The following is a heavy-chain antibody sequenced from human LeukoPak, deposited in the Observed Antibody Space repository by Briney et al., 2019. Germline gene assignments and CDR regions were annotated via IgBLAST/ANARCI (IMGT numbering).Heavy chain of an antibody. J-gene: IGHJ3*02. CDR1: SGSISSYY. V-gene: IGHV4-59*12. Sequence: KPSETLSLTCTVSSGSISSYYWSWIRQPPGKGLEWIGYIYYSGSTNYNPSLKSRVTISVDTSKNQFSLKLSSVTAADTAVYYCARDLMYSSGWYKRGPAFDIWGQGTMVTVSS. CDR2: IYYSGST. CDR3: ARDLMYSSGWYKRGPAFDI. D-gene: IGHD6-19*01.